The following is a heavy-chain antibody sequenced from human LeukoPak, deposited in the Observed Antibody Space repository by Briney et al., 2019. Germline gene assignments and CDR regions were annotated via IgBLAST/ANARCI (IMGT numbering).Heavy chain of an antibody. V-gene: IGHV4-39*02. CDR3: ARDPGYYYGSGTHYLDS. CDR1: GGSISSSSYY. CDR2: IYYSGST. J-gene: IGHJ4*02. Sequence: SETLSLTCSVSGGSISSSSYYWGWIRQPPGKGLEWIGSIYYSGSTYYNPSLKSRVTISVDTTKNQFSLKLSSVTAADTAVYYCARDPGYYYGSGTHYLDSWGQGTLVTVSS. D-gene: IGHD3-10*01.